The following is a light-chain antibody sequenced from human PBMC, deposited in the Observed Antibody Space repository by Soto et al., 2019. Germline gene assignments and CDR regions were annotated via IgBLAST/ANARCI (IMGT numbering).Light chain of an antibody. CDR1: SGHSSYA. CDR2: LNSDGSH. CDR3: QTWGTGIYVV. Sequence: QSVLTQSPSASASLGASVKLTCTLSSGHSSYAIAWHQQQPEKGPPYLMKLNSDGSHSKGDGIPDRFSGSSSGAERYLTISSLQSEDEADYYCQTWGTGIYVVFGGGTKLTVL. V-gene: IGLV4-69*01. J-gene: IGLJ2*01.